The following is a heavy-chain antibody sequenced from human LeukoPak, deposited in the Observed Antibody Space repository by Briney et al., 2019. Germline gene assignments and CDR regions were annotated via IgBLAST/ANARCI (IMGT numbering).Heavy chain of an antibody. V-gene: IGHV3-74*01. CDR2: ITSDGSST. D-gene: IGHD1-26*01. CDR3: SRGVGATDS. CDR1: GFTFSSYW. Sequence: PGGSLRLSCTASGFTFSSYWMHWVRQASGKGLVWVSRITSDGSSTSHADSVKGRFTISRDNAKNTLYLQMNSLRAEDTAVYYCSRGVGATDSWGQGTLVTVSS. J-gene: IGHJ4*02.